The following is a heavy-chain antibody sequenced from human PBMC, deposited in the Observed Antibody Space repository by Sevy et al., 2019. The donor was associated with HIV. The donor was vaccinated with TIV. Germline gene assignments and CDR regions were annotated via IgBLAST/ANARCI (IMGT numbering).Heavy chain of an antibody. CDR3: GRTSPRGGFDY. CDR2: INPSDVST. CDR1: GYTFTNYY. Sequence: ASVKVSCKASGYTFTNYYMHWVRQAPGQGLGWMGIINPSDVSTVYAQKFQGRVTMTRDPSTSTVYMELSSLRSDDTAVYYCGRTSPRGGFDYWGQGALVTVSS. V-gene: IGHV1-46*03. J-gene: IGHJ4*02. D-gene: IGHD3-16*01.